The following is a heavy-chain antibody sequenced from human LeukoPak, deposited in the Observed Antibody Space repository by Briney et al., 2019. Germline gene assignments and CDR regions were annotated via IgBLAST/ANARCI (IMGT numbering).Heavy chain of an antibody. CDR2: IYYSGST. Sequence: SETLSLTCAVSGGSISSGGYSWSWIRQPPGKGLEWIGYIYYSGSTNYNPSLKSRVTISVDTSKNQFSLKLSSVTAADTAVYYCARDQRSFEQQPPGWFDPWGQGTLVTVSS. D-gene: IGHD6-13*01. CDR1: GGSISSGGYS. CDR3: ARDQRSFEQQPPGWFDP. V-gene: IGHV4-61*08. J-gene: IGHJ5*02.